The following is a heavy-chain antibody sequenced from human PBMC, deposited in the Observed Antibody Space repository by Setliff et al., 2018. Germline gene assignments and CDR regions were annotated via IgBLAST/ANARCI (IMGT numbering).Heavy chain of an antibody. Sequence: PGGSLRLSCAASGFIFSNYAMSWVRQAPGKGLEWVCGMSGSGRYTHHADSVKGRFTISRDNSKNTLFLQMNSLIFDDTAVYYCSKHPTALTTAGGDYWGQGTLVTVS. V-gene: IGHV3-23*01. CDR1: GFIFSNYA. J-gene: IGHJ4*02. CDR3: SKHPTALTTAGGDY. CDR2: MSGSGRYT. D-gene: IGHD4-17*01.